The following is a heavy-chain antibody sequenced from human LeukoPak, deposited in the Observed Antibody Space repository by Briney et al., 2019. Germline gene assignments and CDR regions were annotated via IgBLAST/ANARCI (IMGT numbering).Heavy chain of an antibody. J-gene: IGHJ3*02. D-gene: IGHD7-27*01. Sequence: PGGSLRLSCAASGFTFSSYSMNWVRQAPGKGLEWVSYISSSSTTIYYADSVKGRFTISRDNAKNSLYLQMNSLRDEGTAVYYCARVQLGPWYAFDIWGQGTMVTVSS. CDR1: GFTFSSYS. V-gene: IGHV3-48*02. CDR3: ARVQLGPWYAFDI. CDR2: ISSSSTTI.